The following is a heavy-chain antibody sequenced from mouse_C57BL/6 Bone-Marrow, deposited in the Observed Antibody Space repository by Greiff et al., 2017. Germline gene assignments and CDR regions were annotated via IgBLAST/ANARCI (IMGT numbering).Heavy chain of an antibody. J-gene: IGHJ4*01. CDR1: GFSLTSYA. D-gene: IGHD1-1*01. CDR3: SRTSYYYDGYYYAMDY. V-gene: IGHV2-9-1*01. CDR2: IWTGGGT. Sequence: VKLVESGPGLVAPSQSLSITCTVSGFSLTSYAISWVRQPPGKGLEWLGVIWTGGGTNYNSACRSRLSISENNSKSQVFLKMNSLQTDDTARYYCSRTSYYYDGYYYAMDYWGQGTSVTVSS.